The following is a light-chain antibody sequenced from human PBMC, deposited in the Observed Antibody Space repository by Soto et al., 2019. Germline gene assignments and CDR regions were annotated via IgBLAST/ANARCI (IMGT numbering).Light chain of an antibody. J-gene: IGKJ5*01. CDR1: QRVLYSYNNKNF. CDR3: QQYYRRLAIT. CDR2: WAS. Sequence: IVMTQSPDSLAVSLRERATIHCNSSQRVLYSYNNKNFLACYQKKPGQPPKLLFYWASTRHSGVPDRLSGSSSWRDLTLTIANVQAEDVAVYYYQQYYRRLAITVGQGTRLEIK. V-gene: IGKV4-1*01.